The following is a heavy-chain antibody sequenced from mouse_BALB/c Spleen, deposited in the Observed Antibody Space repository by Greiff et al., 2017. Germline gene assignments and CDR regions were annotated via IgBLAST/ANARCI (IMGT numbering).Heavy chain of an antibody. J-gene: IGHJ4*01. V-gene: IGHV1-7*01. D-gene: IGHD3-3*01. CDR1: GYTFTSYW. CDR2: INPSTGYT. Sequence: VQLQQSGAELAKPGASVKMSCKASGYTFTSYWMHWVKQRPGQGLEWIGYINPSTGYTEYNQKFKDKATLTADKSSSTAYMQLSSLTSEDSAVYYCARWGGRHYYAMDYWGQGTSVTVSS. CDR3: ARWGGRHYYAMDY.